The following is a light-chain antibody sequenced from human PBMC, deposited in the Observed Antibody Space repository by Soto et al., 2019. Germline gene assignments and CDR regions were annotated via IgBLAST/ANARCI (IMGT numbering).Light chain of an antibody. J-gene: IGKJ1*01. CDR2: GAS. CDR3: QQANGDPLT. V-gene: IGKV1-12*02. Sequence: DIQMTQSPSSVSASVGDSVTISCRASHDVRSWLAWYQQKPGKAHNLLIYGASTLQRGVPSRFRGSGSGTDFTLTIRSLQPEDFATYDCQQANGDPLTCGQGTKVEIK. CDR1: HDVRSW.